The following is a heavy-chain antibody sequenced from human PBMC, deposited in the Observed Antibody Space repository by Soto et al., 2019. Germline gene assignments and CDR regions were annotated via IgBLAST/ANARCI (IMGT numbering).Heavy chain of an antibody. CDR3: ARDPNGDYIGAFDI. CDR1: TFTFSTYA. Sequence: GGALRLSCTTSTFTFSTYAMTWVRQAPGKGLQWVSSITSSSHSTNYADSMRGRFTISRDNSKNTLYLEVNSLRAEDTATYYCARDPNGDYIGAFDIWGQGIMVTVSS. J-gene: IGHJ3*02. CDR2: ITSSSHST. V-gene: IGHV3-23*05. D-gene: IGHD4-17*01.